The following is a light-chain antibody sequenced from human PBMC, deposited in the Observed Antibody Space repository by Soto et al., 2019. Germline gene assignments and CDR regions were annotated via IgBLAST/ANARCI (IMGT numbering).Light chain of an antibody. J-gene: IGKJ5*01. V-gene: IGKV1-8*01. CDR2: AAS. CDR1: QGISSY. Sequence: AIRMAQSPSSLSASTGDRVTITCRASQGISSYLAWYQQKPGKAPKLLIYAASTLQSGVPSRFSGSGSGTDLTLTISSLQPEDFATYYCQQSYSTPITFGQGTRLEIK. CDR3: QQSYSTPIT.